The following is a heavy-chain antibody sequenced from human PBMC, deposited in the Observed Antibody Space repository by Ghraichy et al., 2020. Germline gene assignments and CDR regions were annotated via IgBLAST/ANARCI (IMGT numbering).Heavy chain of an antibody. V-gene: IGHV3-7*01. J-gene: IGHJ3*02. Sequence: GGSLRLSCAASGFTFTRYSMSWVRQAPGKGLEWVANIKQDGSEIYYVDSVKGRFTISRDNARNSVYLQMNSLRAEDTAIYYCARDWPAFDIWGQGTMVTVSS. CDR2: IKQDGSEI. CDR3: ARDWPAFDI. CDR1: GFTFTRYS.